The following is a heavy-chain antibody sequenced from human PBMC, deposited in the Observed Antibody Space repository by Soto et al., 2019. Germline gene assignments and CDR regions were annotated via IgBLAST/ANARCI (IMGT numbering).Heavy chain of an antibody. Sequence: QAQLVQTRAEVKKPGASVKVSCKASGYTFTGYDSNWVRQATGQGLEWMGWMNPNSGNTGYAQNFQGRVTMTRDNSITTAYMELTSLRDDDSAVYYCAGEKVGTTGIDFWGQGTLVTVSS. V-gene: IGHV1-8*01. CDR1: GYTFTGYD. J-gene: IGHJ4*02. D-gene: IGHD1-26*01. CDR3: AGEKVGTTGIDF. CDR2: MNPNSGNT.